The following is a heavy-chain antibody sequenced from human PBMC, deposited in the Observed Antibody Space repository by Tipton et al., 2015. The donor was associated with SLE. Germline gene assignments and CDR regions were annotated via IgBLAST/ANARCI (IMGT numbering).Heavy chain of an antibody. V-gene: IGHV4-34*01. CDR2: INHSGST. J-gene: IGHJ3*02. CDR1: GGSFSDFY. CDR3: ARGPFDI. Sequence: TLSLTCDVFGGSFSDFYWSWIRQAPGKGLEWIGEINHSGSTKYNPSLKSRVTISVDTSKNQFSLNLTSVTAADTAVYYCARGPFDIWGQGTMVTVSS.